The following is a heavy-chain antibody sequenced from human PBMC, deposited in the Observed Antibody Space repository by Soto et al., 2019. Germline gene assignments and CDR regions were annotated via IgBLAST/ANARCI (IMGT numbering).Heavy chain of an antibody. CDR1: GFSFSDYY. CDR2: ISGSGSTI. D-gene: IGHD3-3*01. J-gene: IGHJ6*03. CDR3: ARDYDFWTGYYPYYCMDV. Sequence: QVQLVESGGGLVKPGGSLRLSCAASGFSFSDYYMSWIRQAPGKGLEWVSYISGSGSTIYYADSVKGRFTISRDNAKNSLLLQMNSLGDEDTAVYYCARDYDFWTGYYPYYCMDVWGKGTTVTVSS. V-gene: IGHV3-11*01.